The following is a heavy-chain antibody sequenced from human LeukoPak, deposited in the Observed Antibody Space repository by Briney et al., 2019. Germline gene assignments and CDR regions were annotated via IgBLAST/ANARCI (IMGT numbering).Heavy chain of an antibody. J-gene: IGHJ4*02. V-gene: IGHV3-53*05. CDR1: GFTVSSNY. D-gene: IGHD1-26*01. CDR3: ARTSTSGGYYPDY. Sequence: PGGSLRLSCAASGFTVSSNYMSWVRQAPGKGLECVSVIYSGGSTYYVDSVKGRFTISRDNSKNTLYLQMNSLRAEDTAVYYCARTSTSGGYYPDYWGQGTLVTVSS. CDR2: IYSGGST.